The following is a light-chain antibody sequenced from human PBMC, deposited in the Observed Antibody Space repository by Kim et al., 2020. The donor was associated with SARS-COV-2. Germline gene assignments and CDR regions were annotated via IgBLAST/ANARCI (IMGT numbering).Light chain of an antibody. CDR2: GAS. J-gene: IGKJ5*01. Sequence: SPVAIATLSCRASQSVSSNLAWYQQKPGQAPRLLIYGASTRATGIPARFSGSGSGTEFTLTISSLQSEDFAVYYCQQYNNWPPITFGQGTRLEIK. CDR1: QSVSSN. CDR3: QQYNNWPPIT. V-gene: IGKV3-15*01.